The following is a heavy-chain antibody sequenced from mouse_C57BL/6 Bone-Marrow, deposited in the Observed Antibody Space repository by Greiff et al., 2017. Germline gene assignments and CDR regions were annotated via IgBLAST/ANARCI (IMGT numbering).Heavy chain of an antibody. CDR1: GFTFSSYT. V-gene: IGHV5-9*01. Sequence: EVQRVESGGGLVKPGGSLKLSCAASGFTFSSYTMSWVRQTPEKRLEWVATISGGGGNTYYPDSVKGRFTISRDNAKTTLYLQMSSLRSEDTALYYCARHGIYDGYLSYAMDYWGQGTSVTVSS. CDR2: ISGGGGNT. CDR3: ARHGIYDGYLSYAMDY. J-gene: IGHJ4*01. D-gene: IGHD2-3*01.